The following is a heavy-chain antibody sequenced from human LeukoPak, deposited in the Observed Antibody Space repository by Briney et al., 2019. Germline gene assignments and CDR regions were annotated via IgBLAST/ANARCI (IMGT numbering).Heavy chain of an antibody. CDR2: INHSGST. Sequence: PETLSPTCAVYGGSFSGYYWSWIRQPPGKGLEWIGEINHSGSTNYNPSLKSRVTISVDTSKNQFSLKLSSVTAADTAVYYCARTVLHSDYSNYRWFDPWGQGTLVTVSS. CDR1: GGSFSGYY. CDR3: ARTVLHSDYSNYRWFDP. J-gene: IGHJ5*02. D-gene: IGHD4-11*01. V-gene: IGHV4-34*01.